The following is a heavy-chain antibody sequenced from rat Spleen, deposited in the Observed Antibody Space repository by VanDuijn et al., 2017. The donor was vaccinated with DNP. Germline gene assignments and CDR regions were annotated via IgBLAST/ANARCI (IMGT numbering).Heavy chain of an antibody. CDR1: GFTFSDYN. Sequence: EVQLVESGGGLVQPGRSLKLSCVASGFTFSDYNMAWVRQTPKKGLEWVATISTSGSRTYYPDSVKGRFTISRDNAKSSLYLQMNSLKSEDTATYYCGKNTGYYFDHWGQGVMVTVSS. V-gene: IGHV5-7*01. CDR3: GKNTGYYFDH. CDR2: ISTSGSRT. J-gene: IGHJ2*01. D-gene: IGHD4-1*01.